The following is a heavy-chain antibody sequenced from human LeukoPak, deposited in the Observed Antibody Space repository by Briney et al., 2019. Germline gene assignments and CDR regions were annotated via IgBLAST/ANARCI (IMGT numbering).Heavy chain of an antibody. J-gene: IGHJ4*02. D-gene: IGHD3-22*01. CDR1: GGSFSGYY. CDR3: VTRGRYYYDSSGYYH. V-gene: IGHV4-34*01. Sequence: SETLSLTCAVYGGSFSGYYWSWIRQPPGKGLEWIGEINYSGSTNYNPSLKSRVTISVDTSKNQFSLKLSSVTAADTAVYYCVTRGRYYYDSSGYYHWGQGTLVTVSS. CDR2: INYSGST.